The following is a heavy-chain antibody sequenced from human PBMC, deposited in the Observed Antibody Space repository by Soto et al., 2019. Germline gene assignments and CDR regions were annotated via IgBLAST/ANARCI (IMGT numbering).Heavy chain of an antibody. J-gene: IGHJ5*02. V-gene: IGHV4-59*01. CDR1: GGSINSYY. CDR2: IYYSGST. CDR3: AKDVRAIGGSQSYGWFDP. D-gene: IGHD3-10*01. Sequence: SETLSLTCTVSGGSINSYYWSWIRQPPGKGLEWIGYIYYSGSTNYNPSLKSRVTISVDRSKNQFSLKLNSVTTADTAVYYCAKDVRAIGGSQSYGWFDPWGQGTLVTVSS.